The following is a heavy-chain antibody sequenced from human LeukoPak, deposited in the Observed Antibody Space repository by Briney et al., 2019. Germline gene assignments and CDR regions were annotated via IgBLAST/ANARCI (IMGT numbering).Heavy chain of an antibody. CDR3: AREKIVATILGAFDI. J-gene: IGHJ3*02. CDR1: GGTFSSYA. Sequence: SVKVSCKASGGTFSSYAISWVRQAPGQGLEWMGRIIPILGIANYAQKFQGRVTITADKSTSTAYMELSSLRSEDTAVYYCAREKIVATILGAFDIWGQGTMVTVSS. D-gene: IGHD5-12*01. V-gene: IGHV1-69*04. CDR2: IIPILGIA.